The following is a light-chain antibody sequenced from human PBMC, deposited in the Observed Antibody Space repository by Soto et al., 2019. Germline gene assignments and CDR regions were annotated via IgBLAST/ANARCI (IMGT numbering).Light chain of an antibody. CDR1: SSDVGDYNY. V-gene: IGLV2-8*01. CDR3: SSFAGSPVV. Sequence: QPALTQPPSASGSLGQSVTIPCTGTSSDVGDYNYVSWYQQHPGKVPKLMIYEVSKRPSGVPDRFSGSKSGNTASLTVSGLQAEDEADYYCSSFAGSPVVFGGGTKLTVL. J-gene: IGLJ2*01. CDR2: EVS.